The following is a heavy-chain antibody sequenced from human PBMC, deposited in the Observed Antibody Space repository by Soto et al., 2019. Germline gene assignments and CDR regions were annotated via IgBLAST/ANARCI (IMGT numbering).Heavy chain of an antibody. V-gene: IGHV5-10-1*01. J-gene: IGHJ6*02. CDR2: IDPSDSYT. Sequence: PGESLKISCKGSGYSFTSYWISWVRQMPGKGLEWMGRIDPSDSYTNYSPSFQGHVTISADKSISTAYLQWSSLKASDTAMYYCAITIVVVPAATTYYYGMEVWGQGTTVTVSS. D-gene: IGHD2-2*01. CDR3: AITIVVVPAATTYYYGMEV. CDR1: GYSFTSYW.